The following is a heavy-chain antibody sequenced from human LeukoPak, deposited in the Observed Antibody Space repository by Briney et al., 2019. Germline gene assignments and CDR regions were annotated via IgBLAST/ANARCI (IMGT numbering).Heavy chain of an antibody. CDR1: GFTFSSYT. CDR3: ARALSDYDFDY. CDR2: ISSSSSAI. V-gene: IGHV3-48*01. Sequence: GSLRLSCAASGFTFSSYTMNWVRQAPGKGLEWVSSISSSSSAIYYAASVKGRFTISRDNAKNSLYLQMNSLRAEDTAVYYCARALSDYDFDYWGQGTLVTVSS. J-gene: IGHJ4*02. D-gene: IGHD4-17*01.